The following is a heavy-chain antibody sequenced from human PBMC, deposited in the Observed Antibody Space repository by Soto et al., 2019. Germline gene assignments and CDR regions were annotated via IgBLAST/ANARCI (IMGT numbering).Heavy chain of an antibody. CDR1: GFTFGSYS. D-gene: IGHD3-22*01. J-gene: IGHJ4*02. V-gene: IGHV3-48*02. Sequence: GGSLRLSCAASGFTFGSYSMNWVRQAPGKGLEWVSYISSSSTIYYADSVKGRFTISRDNAKNSLYLQMNSLRDEDTAVYYCARDRHDSSGYYAHFDYWGQGTLVTVSS. CDR2: ISSSSTI. CDR3: ARDRHDSSGYYAHFDY.